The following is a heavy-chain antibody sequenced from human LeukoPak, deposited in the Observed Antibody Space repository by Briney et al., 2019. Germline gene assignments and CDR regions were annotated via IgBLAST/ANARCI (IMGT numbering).Heavy chain of an antibody. CDR1: GFTFSSYA. CDR2: ISNSGGST. D-gene: IGHD7-27*01. Sequence: GGSLRLSCATSGFTFSSYAMSWVRQTPGKGLEWVSGISNSGGSTYYADSVKGRFTISRDNAKNSLYLQMNSLRVEVTAVYYCVRVGTSFDIWGQGTMVTVSS. J-gene: IGHJ3*02. CDR3: VRVGTSFDI. V-gene: IGHV3-23*01.